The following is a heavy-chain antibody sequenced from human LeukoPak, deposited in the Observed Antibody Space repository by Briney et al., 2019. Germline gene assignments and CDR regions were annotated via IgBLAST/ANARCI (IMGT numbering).Heavy chain of an antibody. V-gene: IGHV3-7*01. CDR2: IKQDGSEK. CDR1: GFTFSSYW. J-gene: IGHJ6*03. Sequence: GGSLRLSCAASGFTFSSYWMSWVRQAPGKGLEWVANIKQDGSEKYYVDSVKGRFTISRDNAKNSLYLQMNSLRAEDTAVYYCARRKTTVTYYYYYYMDVWGKGTTVTVSS. CDR3: ARRKTTVTYYYYYYMDV. D-gene: IGHD4-17*01.